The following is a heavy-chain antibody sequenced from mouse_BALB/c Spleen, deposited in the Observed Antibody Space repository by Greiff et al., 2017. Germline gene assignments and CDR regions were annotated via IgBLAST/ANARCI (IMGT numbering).Heavy chain of an antibody. V-gene: IGHV5-6-2*01. D-gene: IGHD4-1*01. Sequence: EVHLVESGGGLVKLGGSLKLSCAASGFTFSSYYMSWVRQTPEKRLELVAAINSNGGSTYYPDTVKGRFTISRDNAKNTLYLQMSSLKSEDTALYYCARHGAWDVGGVYFDYWGQGTTLTVSS. CDR2: INSNGGST. CDR1: GFTFSSYY. CDR3: ARHGAWDVGGVYFDY. J-gene: IGHJ2*01.